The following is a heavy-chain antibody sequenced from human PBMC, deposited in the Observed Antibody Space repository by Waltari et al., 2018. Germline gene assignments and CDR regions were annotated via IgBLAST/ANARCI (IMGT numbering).Heavy chain of an antibody. J-gene: IGHJ4*02. Sequence: HLQLQESGPGLVKPSETLSLTCTVSGGSISSAYYYWAWIRQPPGKGLAWMATVYYAGFTYYNSSLMSRVTVSLVTSKNQFSLKVTSVTAADTAVDYCARGAGHYKPFDSWGQGTLVTVSS. CDR2: VYYAGFT. D-gene: IGHD4-4*01. V-gene: IGHV4-39*07. CDR1: GGSISSAYYY. CDR3: ARGAGHYKPFDS.